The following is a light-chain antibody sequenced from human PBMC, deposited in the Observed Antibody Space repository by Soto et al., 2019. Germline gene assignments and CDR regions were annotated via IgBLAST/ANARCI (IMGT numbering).Light chain of an antibody. J-gene: IGKJ5*01. V-gene: IGKV3-11*01. Sequence: ASQSVSGYLAWYQQKLGQAPRLLIYDASNRATGIPARFSGSGSGTDHTLTISSLEPEDSAVYYCQQRSNWPITFGQGTRLEIK. CDR2: DAS. CDR3: QQRSNWPIT. CDR1: QSVSGY.